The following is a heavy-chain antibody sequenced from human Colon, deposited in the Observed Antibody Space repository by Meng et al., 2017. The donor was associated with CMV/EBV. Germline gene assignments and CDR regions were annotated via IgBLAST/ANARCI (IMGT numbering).Heavy chain of an antibody. CDR1: GFTFSAYY. CDR3: ARTSGPLRGVV. D-gene: IGHD2-15*01. CDR2: ISSSGSTT. V-gene: IGHV3-11*01. J-gene: IGHJ4*02. Sequence: LSCAASGFTFSAYYMSWLRQSPVQGLEWVSYISSSGSTTYYADSVKGRFTISRDNAKNSLHLQMKSLRADDTAMYYCARTSGPLRGVVWGQGTLVTVSS.